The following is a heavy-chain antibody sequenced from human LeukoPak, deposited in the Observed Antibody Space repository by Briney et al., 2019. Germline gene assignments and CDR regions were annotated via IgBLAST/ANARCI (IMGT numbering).Heavy chain of an antibody. D-gene: IGHD2-8*01. J-gene: IGHJ3*02. V-gene: IGHV3-7*01. CDR2: IKQDGSEK. CDR3: ARVFPILVMDAFDI. CDR1: GFTFSSYW. Sequence: QTGGSLRLSCAASGFTFSSYWMSWVRQAPGKGLEWVANIKQDGSEKYYVDSVKGRFTISRDNAKNSLYPQMNSLRAEDTAVYYCARVFPILVMDAFDIWGQGTMVTVSS.